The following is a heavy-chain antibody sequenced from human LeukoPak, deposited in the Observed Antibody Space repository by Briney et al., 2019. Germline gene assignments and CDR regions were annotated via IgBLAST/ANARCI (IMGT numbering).Heavy chain of an antibody. CDR2: ISGSGGST. CDR1: GFTFSSYA. V-gene: IGHV3-23*01. J-gene: IGHJ6*02. D-gene: IGHD3-3*01. CDR3: AKVLPYYDFWSGYRSLYYYGMDV. Sequence: PGGSLRLSCAASGFTFSSYAMSWVRQAPGKGLEWVSAISGSGGSTYYADSVKGRFTISRDNSKNTLYLQMNSLRAEDTAVYYCAKVLPYYDFWSGYRSLYYYGMDVWGQGTTVTVSS.